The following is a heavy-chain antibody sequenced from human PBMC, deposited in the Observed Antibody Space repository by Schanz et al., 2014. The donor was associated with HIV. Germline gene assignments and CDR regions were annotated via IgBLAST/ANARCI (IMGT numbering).Heavy chain of an antibody. V-gene: IGHV3-23*01. CDR1: GFSLINNA. Sequence: EVQLLESGGDLVQPGGSLRLSCEVSGFSLINNAMTWVRQAPGKGLEWVSDIRGGGDTYYADSVRGRFTFSRDDSKNTLILQMNSLRVEDTAVYYCAKCPTMVRGTGMDVWGQGTTVTVSS. CDR2: IRGGGDT. CDR3: AKCPTMVRGTGMDV. J-gene: IGHJ6*02. D-gene: IGHD3-10*01.